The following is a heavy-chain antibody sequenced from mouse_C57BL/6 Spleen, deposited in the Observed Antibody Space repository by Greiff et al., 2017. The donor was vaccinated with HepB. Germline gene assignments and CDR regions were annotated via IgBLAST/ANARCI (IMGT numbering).Heavy chain of an antibody. V-gene: IGHV5-4*01. CDR1: GFTFSSYA. CDR3: ARDQVITTPSAY. Sequence: EVKLVESGGGLVKPGGSLKLSCAASGFTFSSYAMSWVRQTPEKRLEWVATISDGGSYTYYPDNVKGRFTISRDNAKNNLYLQMSHLKSEDTAMYYCARDQVITTPSAYWGQGTLVTVSA. D-gene: IGHD1-1*01. CDR2: ISDGGSYT. J-gene: IGHJ3*01.